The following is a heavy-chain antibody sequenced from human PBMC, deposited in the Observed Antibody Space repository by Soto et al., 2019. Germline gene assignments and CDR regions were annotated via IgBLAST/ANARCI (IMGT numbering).Heavy chain of an antibody. CDR3: ASLISDITMVRGVIN. D-gene: IGHD3-10*01. V-gene: IGHV3-53*01. CDR2: IYSGGST. Sequence: AGGSLRLSCAASGFTVSSNYMSWVRQAPGKGLEWVSVIYSGGSTYYADSVKGRFTISRDNSKNTLYLQMNSLRAEDTAVYYCASLISDITMVRGVINWGQGTLVTVSS. J-gene: IGHJ4*02. CDR1: GFTVSSNY.